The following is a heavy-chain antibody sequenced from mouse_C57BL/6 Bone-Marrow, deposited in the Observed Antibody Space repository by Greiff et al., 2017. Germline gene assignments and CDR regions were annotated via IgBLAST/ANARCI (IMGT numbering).Heavy chain of an antibody. D-gene: IGHD3-1*01. CDR2: IWWDDDK. V-gene: IGHV8-8*01. Sequence: VTLKESGPGILQPSQTLSLTCSFSGFSLSTFGMGVGWIPPPSGKGLEWLAHIWWDDDKYYNPALKSRLPIAKDTSKNQVFLKIANVHTEDTATYYCARIAPLGAYWGQGTLVTVSA. CDR1: GFSLSTFGMG. J-gene: IGHJ3*01. CDR3: ARIAPLGAY.